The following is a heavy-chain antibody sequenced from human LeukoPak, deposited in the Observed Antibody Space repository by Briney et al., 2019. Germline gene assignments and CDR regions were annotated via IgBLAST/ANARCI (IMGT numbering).Heavy chain of an antibody. CDR3: ARARGIMDV. CDR2: INHSGST. Sequence: PSETLSLTCAVYGGSFSGYYWSWIRQSPGKGLEWIGEINHSGSTNYNPSLKSRVTISVDTSKNQFSLKLSSVTAADTAVYYCARARGIMDVWGQGTTVTVSS. CDR1: GGSFSGYY. V-gene: IGHV4-34*01. J-gene: IGHJ6*02.